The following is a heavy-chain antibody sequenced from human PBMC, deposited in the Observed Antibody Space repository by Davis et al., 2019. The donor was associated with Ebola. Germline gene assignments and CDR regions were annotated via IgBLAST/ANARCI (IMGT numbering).Heavy chain of an antibody. V-gene: IGHV3-7*01. D-gene: IGHD5-12*01. CDR1: GFTFRSYW. CDR3: ARLPSGVGRALDF. J-gene: IGHJ4*01. CDR2: IHPDGTRQ. Sequence: GESLKISCAVSGFTFRSYWMTWVRQAPGKGLEWVAHIHPDGTRQSYVDSVKGRFTVSRDNAENSLFLQLNSLRAEDTALYYCARLPSGVGRALDFWGHGTLVTVSS.